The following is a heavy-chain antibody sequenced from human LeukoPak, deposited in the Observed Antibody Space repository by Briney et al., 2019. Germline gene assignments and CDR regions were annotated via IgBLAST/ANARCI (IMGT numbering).Heavy chain of an antibody. CDR3: AKDFRYFDWLFPFDY. V-gene: IGHV3-23*01. CDR1: GFTFSSYA. CDR2: ISGSGGST. Sequence: PGGSLRLSCAASGFTFSSYAMSWVRQAPGKGLEWVSAISGSGGSTYYADSVKGRFTISRDNSKNTLYLQMNSLRAEDTAVYYCAKDFRYFDWLFPFDYWGQGTLVTVSS. D-gene: IGHD3-9*01. J-gene: IGHJ4*02.